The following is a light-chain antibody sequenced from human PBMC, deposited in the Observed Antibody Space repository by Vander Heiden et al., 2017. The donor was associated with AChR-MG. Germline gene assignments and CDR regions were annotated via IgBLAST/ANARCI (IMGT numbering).Light chain of an antibody. CDR3: SSFTSSVTLV. J-gene: IGLJ1*01. V-gene: IGLV2-14*01. CDR2: EVN. Sequence: QSALTQPASVSGSPGQSITISCTGTSSDVGNYNFVSWYQQHPGEAPKLIIYEVNKRPSGVSNRFSGSKSGNTASLTISGLQAEDEADYYCSSFTSSVTLVFGIGTKVTGL. CDR1: SSDVGNYNF.